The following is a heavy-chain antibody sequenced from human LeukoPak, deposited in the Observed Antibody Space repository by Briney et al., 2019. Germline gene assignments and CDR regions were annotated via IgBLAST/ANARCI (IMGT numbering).Heavy chain of an antibody. Sequence: GGSLRLSCVDSGFTFSTYSMNWVRQAPGKGLEWVSSISSSSSYIYYGDSVKGRFTISRDNSKNSLYLQMNSLRAEDTALYYCAREGGVGATSLDYWGQGTLVTVSS. CDR3: AREGGVGATSLDY. V-gene: IGHV3-21*04. J-gene: IGHJ4*02. CDR1: GFTFSTYS. CDR2: ISSSSSYI. D-gene: IGHD1-26*01.